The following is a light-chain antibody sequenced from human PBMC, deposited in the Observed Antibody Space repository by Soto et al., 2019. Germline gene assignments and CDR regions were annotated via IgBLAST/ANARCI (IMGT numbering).Light chain of an antibody. J-gene: IGKJ1*01. Sequence: DIQMTQSPSTLSGSVGDRVTITCRASQTISSWLAWYQQKPGKAPKLLIYDASSLERGVPSRFSGSGSGTEFTLTISSLQPDDFATYYCQQCNGYSRTFGQGTKVDIK. V-gene: IGKV1-5*01. CDR1: QTISSW. CDR2: DAS. CDR3: QQCNGYSRT.